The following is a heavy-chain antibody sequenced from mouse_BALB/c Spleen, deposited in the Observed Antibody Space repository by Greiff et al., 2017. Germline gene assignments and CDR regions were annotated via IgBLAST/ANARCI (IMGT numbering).Heavy chain of an antibody. CDR2: IYPGDGDT. CDR1: GYTFTSYW. CDR3: AREGPHAMDY. J-gene: IGHJ4*01. D-gene: IGHD3-3*01. V-gene: IGHV1-87*01. Sequence: VQLQQSGAELARPGASVKLSCKASGYTFTSYWMQWVKQRPGQGLEWIGAIYPGDGDTRYTQKFKGKATLTADKSSSTAYMQLSSLASEDSAVYYCAREGPHAMDYWGQGTSVTVSS.